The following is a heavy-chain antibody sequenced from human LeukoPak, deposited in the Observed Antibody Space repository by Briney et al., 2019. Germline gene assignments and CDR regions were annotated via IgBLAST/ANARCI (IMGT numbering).Heavy chain of an antibody. V-gene: IGHV1-24*01. Sequence: ASVKVSCKVSGYTLTELSMHWVRQAPGKGLEWMGGFDPEDGETIYAQKFQGRVTMTEDTSTDTAYMELSSLRSEDTAVYYCATWGNPNSSGWYGDAFDIWGQGTIVTVSS. D-gene: IGHD6-19*01. CDR1: GYTLTELS. CDR2: FDPEDGET. J-gene: IGHJ3*02. CDR3: ATWGNPNSSGWYGDAFDI.